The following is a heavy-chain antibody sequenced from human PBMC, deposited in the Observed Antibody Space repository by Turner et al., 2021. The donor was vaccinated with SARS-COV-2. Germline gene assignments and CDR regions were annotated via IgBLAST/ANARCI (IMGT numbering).Heavy chain of an antibody. D-gene: IGHD5-12*01. CDR2: FYSTGST. V-gene: IGHV4-4*07. CDR3: ARYDSGNHNWFDP. CDR1: GGPMSSRY. J-gene: IGHJ5*02. Sequence: VQLQESGPGLVKPSETLPLTCTVSGGPMSSRYWTWIRQPAGKGQEWIGRFYSTGSTNYNPSLKSRVTMSMDTSKNQFSLRLTSVTAADTAMYYCARYDSGNHNWFDPWGQGTLVAVSS.